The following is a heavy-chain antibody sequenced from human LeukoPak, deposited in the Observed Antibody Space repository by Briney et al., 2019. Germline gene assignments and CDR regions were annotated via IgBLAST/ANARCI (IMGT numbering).Heavy chain of an antibody. CDR1: EFTFSKYA. V-gene: IGHV3-23*01. CDR2: ISGRGDGT. Sequence: GGSLRLSCAASEFTFSKYAMSWVRQAPGKGLEWVSTISGRGDGTYYADSVKGRFTISRDNSKNTLYMQMNSLRAEDTAVYYCTKDMFEVAACNSASCYTSLPFLDCWGQGNLVIVSS. J-gene: IGHJ4*02. CDR3: TKDMFEVAACNSASCYTSLPFLDC. D-gene: IGHD2-2*02.